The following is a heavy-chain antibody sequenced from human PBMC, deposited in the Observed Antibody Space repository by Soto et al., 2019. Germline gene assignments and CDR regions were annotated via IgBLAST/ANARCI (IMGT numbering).Heavy chain of an antibody. V-gene: IGHV3-30-3*01. CDR3: ARDLGAYSSSGRYYYGMDV. CDR2: ISYDGSNT. J-gene: IGHJ6*02. Sequence: PGGALRLSCAASGFTFSSYAMHWVRQAPGKGLEWVAVISYDGSNTYYADSVKGRFTISRDNSKNTLYLQMNSLRAEDTAVYYCARDLGAYSSSGRYYYGMDVWGQGTTITSP. CDR1: GFTFSSYA. D-gene: IGHD6-13*01.